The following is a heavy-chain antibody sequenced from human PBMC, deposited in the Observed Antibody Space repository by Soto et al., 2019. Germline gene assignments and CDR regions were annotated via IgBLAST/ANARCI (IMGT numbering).Heavy chain of an antibody. Sequence: EVQLVEPGGRLVQPGGSLRLSCAASGFMFSAYWMSWVRQDPGKGLEWVATISGGASDKFYVDSVKGRFTISRDDSKNTLYLQMNSLRDEDTAVYYCVREDWHRFDSWGQGTLVTVSS. CDR1: GFMFSAYW. CDR2: ISGGASDK. D-gene: IGHD2-21*01. V-gene: IGHV3-7*01. CDR3: VREDWHRFDS. J-gene: IGHJ4*02.